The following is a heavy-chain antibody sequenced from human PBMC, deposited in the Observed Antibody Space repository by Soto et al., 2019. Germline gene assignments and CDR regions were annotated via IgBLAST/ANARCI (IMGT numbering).Heavy chain of an antibody. D-gene: IGHD7-27*01. CDR1: GGSISSVCYS. V-gene: IGHV4-30-2*01. J-gene: IGHJ3*02. Sequence: SDTLSLSYAVAGGSISSVCYSWSWIRQPPGKGLEWIGYIYHSGSTYYNPSLKSRVTISVDRSKNQFSLKLSSVTAADTAVYYCARDHLGAYHAFDIWCQGTMVT. CDR3: ARDHLGAYHAFDI. CDR2: IYHSGST.